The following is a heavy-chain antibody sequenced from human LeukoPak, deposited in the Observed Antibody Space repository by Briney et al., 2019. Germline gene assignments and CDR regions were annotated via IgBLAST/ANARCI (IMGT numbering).Heavy chain of an antibody. CDR2: INPNSGGT. V-gene: IGHV1-2*02. CDR1: GHTFTGYY. J-gene: IGHJ4*02. CDR3: ARGGRYYYDSSGSFDY. D-gene: IGHD3-22*01. Sequence: ASVKVSCKASGHTFTGYYMHWVRQAPGQGLEWMGWINPNSGGTNYAQKFQGRVTMTRDTSISTAYMELSRLRSDDTAVYYCARGGRYYYDSSGSFDYWGQGTLVTVSS.